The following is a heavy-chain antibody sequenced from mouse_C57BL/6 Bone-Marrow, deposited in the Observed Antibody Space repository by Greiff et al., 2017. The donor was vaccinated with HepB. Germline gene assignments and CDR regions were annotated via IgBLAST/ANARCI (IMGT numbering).Heavy chain of an antibody. CDR1: GYTFPSSG. Sequence: VQLQQPGTELVKPGPSVKLSCKASGYTFPSSGMHGVKQRPGQGLEWIGNINPSNGGTNYNEKFKGKATLTVDKSSSTAYMQLSSLTSEDSAVYYCARENYDYDKGYFDYWGQGTTLTVS. J-gene: IGHJ2*01. CDR3: ARENYDYDKGYFDY. CDR2: INPSNGGT. V-gene: IGHV1-53*01. D-gene: IGHD2-4*01.